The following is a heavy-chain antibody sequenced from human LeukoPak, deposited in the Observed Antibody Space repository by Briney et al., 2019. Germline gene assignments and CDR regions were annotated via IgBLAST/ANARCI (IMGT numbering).Heavy chain of an antibody. CDR1: GFTFSSYE. CDR2: VRYDGNNP. CDR3: ARGSRYGDYPYYCDF. V-gene: IGHV3-30*02. D-gene: IGHD4-17*01. Sequence: GGSLRLSCAASGFTFSSYEMNWVRQAPGKGLDWVAFVRYDGNNPYYSASVKGRFTISRDNSKNTVLLQMNNLRLEDAAVYYCARGSRYGDYPYYCDFWGQGTLVTVSS. J-gene: IGHJ4*02.